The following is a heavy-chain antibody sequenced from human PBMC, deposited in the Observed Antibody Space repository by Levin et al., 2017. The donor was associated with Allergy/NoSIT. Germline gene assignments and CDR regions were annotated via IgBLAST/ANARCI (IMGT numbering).Heavy chain of an antibody. CDR2: IYPGDSDT. D-gene: IGHD1-1*01. Sequence: GASVKVSCQGSGYSFTSYWIGWVRQMPGKGLEWRGIIYPGDSDTRYSPSFQGQVTISADKSISTAYLQWSSLKASDTAIYYCARRGTRDYYYYMDVWGKGTTVTVSS. CDR1: GYSFTSYW. J-gene: IGHJ6*03. V-gene: IGHV5-51*01. CDR3: ARRGTRDYYYYMDV.